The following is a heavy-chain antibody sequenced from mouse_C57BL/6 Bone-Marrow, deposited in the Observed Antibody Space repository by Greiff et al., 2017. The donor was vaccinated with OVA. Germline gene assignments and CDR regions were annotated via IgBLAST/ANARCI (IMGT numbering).Heavy chain of an antibody. D-gene: IGHD2-1*01. CDR1: GYTFTEYT. CDR3: ARHEVYYVNGGAMDY. CDR2: FYPGSGSI. J-gene: IGHJ4*01. Sequence: VQLQQSGAELVKPGASVKLSCTASGYTFTEYTIHWVKQRPGQGLEWIGWFYPGSGSIKYNEKFKDKATLTADKSSCTVYMELSRLTSEDSAVYFCARHEVYYVNGGAMDYWGQGTSVTVSS. V-gene: IGHV1-62-2*01.